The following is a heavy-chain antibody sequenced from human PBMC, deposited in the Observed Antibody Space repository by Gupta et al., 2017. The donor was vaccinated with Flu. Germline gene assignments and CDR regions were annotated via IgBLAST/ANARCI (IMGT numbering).Heavy chain of an antibody. J-gene: IGHJ4*02. D-gene: IGHD2-2*03. V-gene: IGHV1-2*06. Sequence: PGQGLEWMGRFNPKSGGTKYAQQFQGRVTMTGDTSVSAAYRELSSLKSDDTAIYYCARVGYCSTTSCYEPFDSWGLGTQVTVSS. CDR3: ARVGYCSTTSCYEPFDS. CDR2: FNPKSGGT.